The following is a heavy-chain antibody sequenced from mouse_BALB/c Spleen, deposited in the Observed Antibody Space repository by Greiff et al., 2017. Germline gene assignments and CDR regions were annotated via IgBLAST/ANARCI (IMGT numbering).Heavy chain of an antibody. J-gene: IGHJ2*01. V-gene: IGHV3-6*02. CDR2: ISYDGSN. CDR1: GYSITSGYY. CDR3: ARRTTVLYYFDY. D-gene: IGHD1-1*01. Sequence: EVQLQESGPGLVKPSQSLSLTCSVTGYSITSGYYWNWIRQFPGNKLEWMGYISYDGSNNYNPSLKNRISITRDTSKNQFFLKLNSVTTEDTATYYCARRTTVLYYFDYWGQGTTLTVSS.